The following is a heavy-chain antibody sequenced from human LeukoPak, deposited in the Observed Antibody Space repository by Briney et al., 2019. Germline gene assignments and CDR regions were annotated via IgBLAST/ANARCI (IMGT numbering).Heavy chain of an antibody. Sequence: ASVKVSCKASGYTFTSYGISWVRQAPGQGLEWMGIINPNRGSTSYAQKFQGRVTMTRDMSTSTVYMELSSLRSEDTAVYYCARATYYYDSSGYYEKYYFDYWGQGTLVTVSS. CDR2: INPNRGST. CDR1: GYTFTSYG. J-gene: IGHJ4*02. D-gene: IGHD3-22*01. V-gene: IGHV1-46*01. CDR3: ARATYYYDSSGYYEKYYFDY.